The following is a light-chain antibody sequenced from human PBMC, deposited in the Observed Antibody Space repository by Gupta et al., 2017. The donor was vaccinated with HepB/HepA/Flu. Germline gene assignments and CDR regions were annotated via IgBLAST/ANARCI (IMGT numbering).Light chain of an antibody. J-gene: IGKJ1*01. CDR3: QQYDSYPNT. Sequence: AIRMTESPSSFSASTGDRVTITCRASQGIRSYLAWYQQKPGKAPKLLIYDASTLKRGVPSRFSGSGFGTDFTLTISGRQAEDFANYYCQQYDSYPNTFGQGTKVEIK. CDR2: DAS. V-gene: IGKV1-8*01. CDR1: QGIRSY.